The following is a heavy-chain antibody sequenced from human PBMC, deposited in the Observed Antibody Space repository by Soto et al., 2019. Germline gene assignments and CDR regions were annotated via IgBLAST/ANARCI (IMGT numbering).Heavy chain of an antibody. V-gene: IGHV1-3*01. J-gene: IGHJ6*02. CDR3: ARDLLPFGEFDYYYCYGMDV. CDR1: GYTFTSYA. D-gene: IGHD3-3*01. CDR2: INAGNGNT. Sequence: QVQLVQSGAEVKKPGASVKVSCKASGYTFTSYAMHWVRQAPGQRLEWMGWINAGNGNTKYSQKFQGRVTITRDTSASTAYMELSSLRSEDTAVYYCARDLLPFGEFDYYYCYGMDVWGQGTTVTVSS.